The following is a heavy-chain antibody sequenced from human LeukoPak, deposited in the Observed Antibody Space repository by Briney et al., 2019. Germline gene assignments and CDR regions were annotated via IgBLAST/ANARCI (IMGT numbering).Heavy chain of an antibody. CDR1: GFTFSTYS. Sequence: PGGSLRLSCAASGFTFSTYSLNWVRQAPGKGLEYISYISSSGSIIYYADSVKGRFTISRDNAKNSLYLQMNSLRAEDTAVYYCARGYEKHDYWGQGTLVTVSS. CDR3: ARGYEKHDY. J-gene: IGHJ4*02. V-gene: IGHV3-48*04. CDR2: ISSSGSII. D-gene: IGHD5-12*01.